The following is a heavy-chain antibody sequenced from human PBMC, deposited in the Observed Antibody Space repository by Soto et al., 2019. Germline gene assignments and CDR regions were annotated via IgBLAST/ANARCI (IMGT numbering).Heavy chain of an antibody. CDR1: GGSMRSGWYY. V-gene: IGHV4-31*03. Sequence: PXETLSLPFTVSGGSMRSGWYYWSWVRQSPRRGLEWIGNIYYSGSTYYNPSLKSRLTISVDTSKNQFSLNLSSVTAADTAVYYCARDRLMATAGTARHYFGLDFWGQGTTVTVSS. J-gene: IGHJ6*02. CDR2: IYYSGST. D-gene: IGHD5-18*01. CDR3: ARDRLMATAGTARHYFGLDF.